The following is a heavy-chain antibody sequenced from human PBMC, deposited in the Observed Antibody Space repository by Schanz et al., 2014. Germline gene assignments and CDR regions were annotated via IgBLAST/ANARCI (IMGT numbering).Heavy chain of an antibody. J-gene: IGHJ4*02. CDR3: ARDGDFDY. Sequence: QLVESGGGVVQPGRSLRLSCVASGFRFDDYAMHWVRQAPGKGLEWVSGMSWNAGSLGYGDSVKGRFTISRDNSKNTLFLQMSSLRAEDTAVYYCARDGDFDYWGQGTLVTVSS. V-gene: IGHV3-9*01. CDR1: GFRFDDYA. CDR2: MSWNAGSL.